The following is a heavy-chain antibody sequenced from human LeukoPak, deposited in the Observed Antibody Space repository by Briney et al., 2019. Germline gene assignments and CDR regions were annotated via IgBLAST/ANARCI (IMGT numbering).Heavy chain of an antibody. J-gene: IGHJ4*02. CDR1: GFTFSSYG. CDR2: ISGSGGST. CDR3: AKGLDRRCYYDL. Sequence: GGSLRLSCAASGFTFSSYGMSWVRQAPGKGLEWVSAISGSGGSTYYADSVKGRFTISRDNSKNTLYLQMNSLRAEDTAVYYCAKGLDRRCYYDLWGQGTLVTVSS. D-gene: IGHD2-8*01. V-gene: IGHV3-23*01.